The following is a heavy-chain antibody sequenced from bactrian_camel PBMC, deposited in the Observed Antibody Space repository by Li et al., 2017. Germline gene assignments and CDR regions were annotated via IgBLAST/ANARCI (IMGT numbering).Heavy chain of an antibody. CDR1: GLDFSSAC. CDR2: IWTGDDVA. Sequence: HVQLVESGGGSVQPGGSHRLSCAASGLDFSSACMGWFRRVPGKEREGVARIWTGDDVAVYADSVKGRFSISRDNAKNTVYLQMNSLRPEDTAMYYCAAVAEGRTVEGGVSLWTLFESGYWGQGTQVTVS. J-gene: IGHJ4*01. CDR3: AAVAEGRTVEGGVSLWTLFESGY. V-gene: IGHV3S6*01. D-gene: IGHD3*01.